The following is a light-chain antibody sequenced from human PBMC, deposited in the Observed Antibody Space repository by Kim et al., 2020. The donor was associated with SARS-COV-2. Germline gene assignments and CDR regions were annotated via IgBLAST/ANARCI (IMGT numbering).Light chain of an antibody. CDR1: SSDGGGYNY. CDR2: DVS. Sequence: GQSITISCTGTSSDGGGYNYVSWYQQHPGKAPKLMVYDVSQRPSGVSNRFSGSKSGNTASLTISGLQAEDEADYYCSSYTSSSTWVFGGGTQLTVL. J-gene: IGLJ3*02. CDR3: SSYTSSSTWV. V-gene: IGLV2-14*04.